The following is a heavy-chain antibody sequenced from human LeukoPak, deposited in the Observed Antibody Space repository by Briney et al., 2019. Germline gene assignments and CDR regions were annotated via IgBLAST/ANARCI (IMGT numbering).Heavy chain of an antibody. D-gene: IGHD3-22*01. CDR1: GLTFSSYG. Sequence: GGSLRLSCAASGLTFSSYGMHWVRQAPGKGLEWVAFIRYDGSNKYYADSVKGRFTISRDNSKNTLYLQMNSLRAEDTAVYYCAKDKAYDSSGYYPSPLDYWGQGTLVTVSS. CDR2: IRYDGSNK. V-gene: IGHV3-30*02. J-gene: IGHJ4*02. CDR3: AKDKAYDSSGYYPSPLDY.